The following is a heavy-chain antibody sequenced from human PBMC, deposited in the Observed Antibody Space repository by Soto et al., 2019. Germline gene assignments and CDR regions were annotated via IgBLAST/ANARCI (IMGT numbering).Heavy chain of an antibody. CDR2: INADNLNT. Sequence: GASVKVSCKASGYTFSNFAMHWVRQAPGQRLEWMGWINADNLNTKYSQKFQGRVTMTTDTSTSTAYMELRSLRSDDTAVYYCARDWPGPLDYWGQGTLVTVSS. V-gene: IGHV1-3*01. CDR3: ARDWPGPLDY. J-gene: IGHJ4*02. CDR1: GYTFSNFA.